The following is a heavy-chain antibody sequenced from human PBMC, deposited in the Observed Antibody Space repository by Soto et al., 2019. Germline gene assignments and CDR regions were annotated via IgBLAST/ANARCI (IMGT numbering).Heavy chain of an antibody. J-gene: IGHJ4*02. V-gene: IGHV4-31*03. CDR3: ARTSPALANDY. Sequence: PSETLSLTCTVSGVSITSGCFYWSWVRQRPGKGLEWIGHIFNRGSTYYNPSLKNRISISIDTSKNQFSLRLSSVTAADTAVYYCARTSPALANDYWGQGTLVTVSS. D-gene: IGHD5-12*01. CDR2: IFNRGST. CDR1: GVSITSGCFY.